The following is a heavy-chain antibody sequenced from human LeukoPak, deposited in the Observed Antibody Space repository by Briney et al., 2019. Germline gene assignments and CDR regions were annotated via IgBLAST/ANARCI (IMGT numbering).Heavy chain of an antibody. J-gene: IGHJ4*02. V-gene: IGHV3-21*01. CDR1: GFTFSSYS. D-gene: IGHD3-10*01. CDR3: ARNPYGSGSYYPDFDY. Sequence: GGSLRLSCAASGFTFSSYSMNWVRQAPGKGLEWVSSISSSSSYIYYADSVKGRFTISRDNAKNSLYLQINSLRAEDTAVYYCARNPYGSGSYYPDFDYWGQGTLVTVSS. CDR2: ISSSSSYI.